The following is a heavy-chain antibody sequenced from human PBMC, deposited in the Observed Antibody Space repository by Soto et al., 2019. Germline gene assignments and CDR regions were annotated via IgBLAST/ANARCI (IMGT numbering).Heavy chain of an antibody. D-gene: IGHD5-18*01. CDR3: ASYGYSYGFDY. J-gene: IGHJ4*02. CDR2: INHSGST. CDR1: GGSFSCYY. Sequence: PSETLSLTRAVYGGSFSCYYWSWIRQPPGKGLEWIGEINHSGSTNYNPSLKSRVTISVDTSKNQFSLKLSSVTAADTAVYYCASYGYSYGFDYWGQGTLVTVSS. V-gene: IGHV4-34*01.